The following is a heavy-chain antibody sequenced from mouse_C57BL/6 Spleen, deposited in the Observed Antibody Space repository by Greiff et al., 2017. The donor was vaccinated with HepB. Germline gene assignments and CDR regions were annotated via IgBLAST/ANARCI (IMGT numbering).Heavy chain of an antibody. D-gene: IGHD1-1*01. CDR2: IHPNSGST. CDR1: GYTFTSYW. V-gene: IGHV1-64*01. Sequence: VQLQESGAELVKPGASVKLSCKASGYTFTSYWMHWVKQRPGQGLEWIGMIHPNSGSTNYNEKFKSKATLTVDKSSSTAYMQLSSLTSEDSAVYYCARENYYGSSYDYFDYWGQGTTLTVSS. CDR3: ARENYYGSSYDYFDY. J-gene: IGHJ2*01.